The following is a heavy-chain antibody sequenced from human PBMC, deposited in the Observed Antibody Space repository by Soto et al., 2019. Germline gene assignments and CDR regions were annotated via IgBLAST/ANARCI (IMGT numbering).Heavy chain of an antibody. CDR2: IKQDGSEK. CDR3: ERVIGGWLQLYGMDV. CDR1: GFMFSSYW. Sequence: GGSLSLSCAASGFMFSSYWMSWVRQAPGKGLEWVANIKQDGSEKHFVDSVKGRFTISRDNAKNSLYLQMNSLRAEDTAVYYCERVIGGWLQLYGMDVWGQGTKVTVYS. J-gene: IGHJ6*02. D-gene: IGHD1-1*01. V-gene: IGHV3-7*01.